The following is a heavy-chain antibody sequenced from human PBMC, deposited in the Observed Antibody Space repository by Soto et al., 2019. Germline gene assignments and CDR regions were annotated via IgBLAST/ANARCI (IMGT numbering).Heavy chain of an antibody. CDR2: MNLSGST. V-gene: IGHV4-34*01. Sequence: QVQLQQWGAGLLKPSETLSLTCAVYGGSFSGYYWSWIRQPPGKGLEWIGEMNLSGSTNYNPSLKSRVTISVDTSKNQFSLKLSSVTAADTAVYYCARGEGYCSSTSCLIYYFDYWGQGPLVTVSS. D-gene: IGHD2-2*01. CDR1: GGSFSGYY. CDR3: ARGEGYCSSTSCLIYYFDY. J-gene: IGHJ4*02.